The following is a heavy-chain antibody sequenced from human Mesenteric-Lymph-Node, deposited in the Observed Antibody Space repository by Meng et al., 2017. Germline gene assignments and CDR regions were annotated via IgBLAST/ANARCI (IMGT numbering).Heavy chain of an antibody. CDR3: ARDNNCGGDCDAFDI. V-gene: IGHV4-38-2*02. CDR2: IYHSGST. CDR1: GYSISSGYY. J-gene: IGHJ3*02. D-gene: IGHD2-21*02. Sequence: SETLSPTCPVSGYSISSGYYWGWIRQPPGKGLEWIGSIYHSGSTYYNPSLKSRVTISVDTSKNQFSLKLSSVTAADTAVYYCARDNNCGGDCDAFDIWGQGTMVTVSS.